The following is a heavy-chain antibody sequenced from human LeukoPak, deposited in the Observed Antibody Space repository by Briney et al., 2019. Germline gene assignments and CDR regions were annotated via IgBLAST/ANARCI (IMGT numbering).Heavy chain of an antibody. CDR1: GYSFTSYW. J-gene: IGHJ3*01. D-gene: IGHD3-22*01. V-gene: IGHV5-51*01. CDR2: IYPDDSDT. Sequence: GESLKISCQGSGYSFTSYWIGWVRQMPGKGLEWMGIIYPDDSDTTYSPSFQGQVTISADVSISTAYLQWSSLRASDTAMYYCARRYYYDSSGYYAGAFDVWGQGTMVTVSS. CDR3: ARRYYYDSSGYYAGAFDV.